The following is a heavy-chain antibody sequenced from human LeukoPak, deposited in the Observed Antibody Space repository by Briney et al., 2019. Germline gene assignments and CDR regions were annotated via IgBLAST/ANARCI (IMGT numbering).Heavy chain of an antibody. Sequence: SETLSLTCAVYGGSFSGYYWSWIRQPPGKGLEWIGEINHSGSTNYNPSLKSRVTISVDTSKNQFSLKLSSVTAADTAVYYCARCHDYVWGSYRFDYWGQGTLVTVSS. CDR2: INHSGST. J-gene: IGHJ4*02. CDR3: ARCHDYVWGSYRFDY. CDR1: GGSFSGYY. V-gene: IGHV4-34*01. D-gene: IGHD3-16*02.